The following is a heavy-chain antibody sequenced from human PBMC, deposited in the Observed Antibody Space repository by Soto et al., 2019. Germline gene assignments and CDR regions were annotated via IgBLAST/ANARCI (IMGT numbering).Heavy chain of an antibody. CDR3: ARGLTTVTPGDAFDI. V-gene: IGHV1-18*04. CDR1: GYTFTSYG. Sequence: GASVKVSCKASGYTFTSYGISWVRQAPGQGLEWMGWISAYNDNTNYAQKLQGRVTMTTDTSTSTAYMELRSLRSDDTAVYYCARGLTTVTPGDAFDIWGQGTMVTVSS. CDR2: ISAYNDNT. J-gene: IGHJ3*02. D-gene: IGHD4-17*01.